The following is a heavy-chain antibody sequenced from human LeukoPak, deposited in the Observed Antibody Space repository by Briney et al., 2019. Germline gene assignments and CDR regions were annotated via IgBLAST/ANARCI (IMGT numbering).Heavy chain of an antibody. D-gene: IGHD3-22*01. CDR1: GFTFSNAW. V-gene: IGHV3-15*01. CDR3: TTEPTYYYDSSGYSEFDY. J-gene: IGHJ4*02. CDR2: IKSITDGGTT. Sequence: GGSLRLSCAASGFTFSNAWMSWVRQAPGKGLEWVGRIKSITDGGTTDYAAPVKGRFTISRDDSKNTLYLQMNSLKTEDTAVYYCTTEPTYYYDSSGYSEFDYWGQGTLVTVSS.